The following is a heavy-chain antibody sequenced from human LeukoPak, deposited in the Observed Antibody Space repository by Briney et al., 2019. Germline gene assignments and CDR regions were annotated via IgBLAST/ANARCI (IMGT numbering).Heavy chain of an antibody. Sequence: SETLSLTCTVSGGSISSGDYYWSWTRQPPGKGLEWIGYIYYSGSTYCNPSLKSRITMSVDSSKNQFSLNLSSVTAADTAVYYCARKFRYYDSSGYYVDYWGQGTLVTVSS. V-gene: IGHV4-30-4*01. CDR1: GGSISSGDYY. CDR2: IYYSGST. J-gene: IGHJ4*02. D-gene: IGHD3-22*01. CDR3: ARKFRYYDSSGYYVDY.